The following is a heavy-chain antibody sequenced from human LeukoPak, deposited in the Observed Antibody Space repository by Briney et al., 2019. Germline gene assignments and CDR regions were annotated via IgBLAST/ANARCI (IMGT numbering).Heavy chain of an antibody. J-gene: IGHJ4*02. CDR3: ARGDYDSSGYYSPFDY. CDR1: GYTFTSYG. V-gene: IGHV1-18*01. D-gene: IGHD3-22*01. CDR2: ISAYNGNT. Sequence: ASVKVSCKASGYTFTSYGISWVRQAPGQGIEWMGWISAYNGNTNYAQKLQGRVTMTTDTSTSTAYMELRSLRSDDTAVYYCARGDYDSSGYYSPFDYWGQGTLVTVSS.